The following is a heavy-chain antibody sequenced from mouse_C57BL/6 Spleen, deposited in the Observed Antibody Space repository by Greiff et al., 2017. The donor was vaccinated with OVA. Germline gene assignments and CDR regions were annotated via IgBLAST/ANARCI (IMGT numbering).Heavy chain of an antibody. CDR3: ARSDYYGSSYGYFDV. D-gene: IGHD1-1*01. J-gene: IGHJ1*03. CDR2: IYPGSGNT. CDR1: GYTFTDYY. V-gene: IGHV1-76*01. Sequence: VQPQQSGAELVRPGASVKLSCKASGYTFTDYYINWVKQRPGQGLEWIARIYPGSGNTYYNEKFKGKATLTAEKSSSTAYMQLSSLTSEDSAVYFCARSDYYGSSYGYFDVWGTGTTVTVSS.